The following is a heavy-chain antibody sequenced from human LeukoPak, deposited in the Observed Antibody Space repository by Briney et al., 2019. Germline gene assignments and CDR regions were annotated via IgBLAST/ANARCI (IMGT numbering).Heavy chain of an antibody. J-gene: IGHJ2*01. V-gene: IGHV4-30-4*01. CDR1: GGSISSGDYY. CDR3: ARNTRYWYFDL. D-gene: IGHD3-3*01. CDR2: IYYSGSA. Sequence: PSETLSLTCTVSGGSISSGDYYWSWIRQPPGKGLEWIGYIYYSGSASYNPSLRSRVTISVSTPKNQFSLKLTSVTAADTAVYYCARNTRYWYFDLWGRGILVTVSS.